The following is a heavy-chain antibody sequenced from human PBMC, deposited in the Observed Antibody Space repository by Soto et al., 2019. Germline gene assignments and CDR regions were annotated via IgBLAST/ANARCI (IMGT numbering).Heavy chain of an antibody. V-gene: IGHV3-23*01. Sequence: EEQLLETGGGLVQPGGSLRLSCAASGLTFSRYAMSWVRQGPGKGLEWVSIINPSGDITYYGDSVKGRFTISRDNSKKTLSLKMNSLRADDTAVYYCAKGLIPSALTTYYFDDMGQGILVTVA. CDR1: GLTFSRYA. CDR2: INPSGDIT. J-gene: IGHJ4*02. D-gene: IGHD4-17*01. CDR3: AKGLIPSALTTYYFDD.